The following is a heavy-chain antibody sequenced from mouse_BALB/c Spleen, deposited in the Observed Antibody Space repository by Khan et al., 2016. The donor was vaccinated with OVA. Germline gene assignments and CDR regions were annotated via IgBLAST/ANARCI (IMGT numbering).Heavy chain of an antibody. CDR3: LRSLNEYGRDYEGIAY. D-gene: IGHD1-1*01. J-gene: IGHJ3*01. CDR2: ISPNNDGS. V-gene: IGHV1S136*01. CDR1: GYTFTSYV. Sequence: VQLKESGPELVKPGASVKMSCKASGYTFTSYVMHWVKQKPGQGLEWIGYISPNNDGSKYNEKFRSKATLTSDKSSSTPYMELSSLTSEDSEDYYCLRSLNEYGRDYEGIAYWGQGTLVNVSA.